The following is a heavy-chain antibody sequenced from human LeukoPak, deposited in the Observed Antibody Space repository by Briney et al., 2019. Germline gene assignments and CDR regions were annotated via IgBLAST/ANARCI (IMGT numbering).Heavy chain of an antibody. Sequence: PSETLSLTCTVSGGSISSITYYWGWIRQPPGKGLEWIGSIYYSGSTYYNPSLKSRVTISVDTSKNQFSLKLSSVTAADTAVYYCARDQGQWLASYYYYMDVWGKGTTVTISS. CDR1: GGSISSITYY. V-gene: IGHV4-39*07. J-gene: IGHJ6*03. D-gene: IGHD6-19*01. CDR2: IYYSGST. CDR3: ARDQGQWLASYYYYMDV.